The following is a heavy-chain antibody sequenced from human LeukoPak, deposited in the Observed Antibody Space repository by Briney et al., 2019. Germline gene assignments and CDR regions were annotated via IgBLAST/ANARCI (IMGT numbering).Heavy chain of an antibody. V-gene: IGHV3-30*02. CDR2: IRYDGSNT. CDR3: AKDLVGATGGFDY. CDR1: GFIFSTYG. J-gene: IGHJ4*02. D-gene: IGHD1-26*01. Sequence: GGSLRLSCAASGFIFSTYGMHWVRQAPGKGPEWVAFIRYDGSNTYYVDSVKGRFSISRDNSKNTLYLQMNSLRAEDTAVYYCAKDLVGATGGFDYWGQGTLVTVSS.